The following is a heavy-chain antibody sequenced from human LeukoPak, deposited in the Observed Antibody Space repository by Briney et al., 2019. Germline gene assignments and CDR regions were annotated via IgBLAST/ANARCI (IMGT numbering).Heavy chain of an antibody. CDR3: ARGGQLWS. V-gene: IGHV4-38-2*02. J-gene: IGHJ5*02. D-gene: IGHD5-18*01. Sequence: SETLSLTCTVSGYSISSGYYWGWIRQPPGKGLEWIGSIYHSGSTYYNPSLKSRVTISVDTSKNQFSLKLSSVTAADTAVYYCARGGQLWSWGQGTLVTVSS. CDR1: GYSISSGYY. CDR2: IYHSGST.